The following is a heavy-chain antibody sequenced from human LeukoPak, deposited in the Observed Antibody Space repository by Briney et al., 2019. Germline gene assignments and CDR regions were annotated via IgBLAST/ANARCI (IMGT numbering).Heavy chain of an antibody. D-gene: IGHD2-15*01. Sequence: GGSLRLSCTVSGFPFNDYPMTWLRQAPRKGLEWVATINQDATEKYFLESVRGRFTLSRDNAKNSVVLEMFSLRDEDIALYYCARGGVVLFDYWGRGTQVTVSS. J-gene: IGHJ4*02. CDR1: GFPFNDYP. CDR3: ARGGVVLFDY. CDR2: INQDATEK. V-gene: IGHV3-7*01.